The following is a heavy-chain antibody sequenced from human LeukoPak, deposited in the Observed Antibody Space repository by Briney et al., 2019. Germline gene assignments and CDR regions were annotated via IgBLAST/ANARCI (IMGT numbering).Heavy chain of an antibody. V-gene: IGHV3-72*01. D-gene: IGHD3-10*01. J-gene: IGHJ4*02. CDR3: GVWIGDKGGY. CDR2: TTNKAHSYTT. CDR1: GFTFSDHY. Sequence: GGSLRLSCAASGFTFSDHYMDWVRQAPGKGLEWIGRTTNKAHSYTTEYAASVKGRFSISRDDSYNPLYLQMNSLKTEDTAMYFCGVWIGDKGGYWGQGTLVTVSS.